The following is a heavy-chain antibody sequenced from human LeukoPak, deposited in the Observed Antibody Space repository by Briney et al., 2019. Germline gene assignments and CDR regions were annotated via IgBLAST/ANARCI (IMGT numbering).Heavy chain of an antibody. J-gene: IGHJ4*02. V-gene: IGHV4-39*07. CDR2: INYSGST. Sequence: SETLSLTCTVSGDSISSGDYYWSWIRQPAGKGLEWIGTINYSGSTYYNPSLKSRVTTSVDTSKNQFSPKLSSVTAADTAVYYCVRDGRTSWFYYWGQGTLVTVSS. CDR3: VRDGRTSWFYY. CDR1: GDSISSGDYY. D-gene: IGHD6-13*01.